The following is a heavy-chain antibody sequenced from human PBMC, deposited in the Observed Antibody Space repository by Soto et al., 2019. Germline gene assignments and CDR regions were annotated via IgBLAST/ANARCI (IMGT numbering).Heavy chain of an antibody. CDR2: ITTSGGNT. D-gene: IGHD2-8*01. CDR1: GFTFSTYA. CDR3: AGRYCTNGVCYTTYSSYIDV. V-gene: IGHV3-23*01. J-gene: IGHJ6*03. Sequence: EVQLLESGGGLVQPGGSLRLSCAASGFTFSTYAMSWVRQAPGKGLEWVSTITTSGGNTYYADSVQGRFTISRDNSKHTLYLQMNSLRAEDTAVYYCAGRYCTNGVCYTTYSSYIDVGGKGPTVTVSS.